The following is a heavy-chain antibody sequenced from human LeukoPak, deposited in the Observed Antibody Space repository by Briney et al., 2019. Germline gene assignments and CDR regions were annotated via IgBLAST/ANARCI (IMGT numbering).Heavy chain of an antibody. CDR3: ARERTYYFDY. Sequence: GGSLRLSCAASGFTVSSNYMSWVRQAPGKGLEWVSVIYSGGSTYYADSVKGRFTISRDNSKNTLYLQMNSLGAEDTAVYYCARERTYYFDYWGQGTLVTVSS. J-gene: IGHJ4*02. CDR2: IYSGGST. CDR1: GFTVSSNY. V-gene: IGHV3-53*01.